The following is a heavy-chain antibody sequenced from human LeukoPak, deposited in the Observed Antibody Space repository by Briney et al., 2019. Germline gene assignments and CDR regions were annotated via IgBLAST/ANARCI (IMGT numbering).Heavy chain of an antibody. CDR1: GFSFSNSV. V-gene: IGHV3-23*01. CDR3: AREFSWNYFDY. CDR2: IRSSGDVA. Sequence: GGSLRLSCAASGFSFSNSVMHWVRQAPGKGLEWVAGIRSSGDVAYYADSVQGRFAISRDNSKNTLYLQMNSLRAEDTAVYYCAREFSWNYFDYWGQGTLVTVSS. D-gene: IGHD1-1*01. J-gene: IGHJ4*02.